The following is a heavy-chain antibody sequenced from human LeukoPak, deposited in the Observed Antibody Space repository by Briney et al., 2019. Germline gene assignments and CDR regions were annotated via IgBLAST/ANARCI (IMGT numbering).Heavy chain of an antibody. CDR1: GGSISSNAYY. D-gene: IGHD1-26*01. CDR2: IYSSVSA. CDR3: AYSGSYGHLGY. V-gene: IGHV4-39*01. J-gene: IGHJ4*02. Sequence: KASETLSPTCTVSGGSISSNAYYWAWIRQPPGKGLEWIGSIYSSVSAYYNPSLKSRVTISVDTSKNQFSLRLSSVTAADTALYYCAYSGSYGHLGYWGQGIPVTVSS.